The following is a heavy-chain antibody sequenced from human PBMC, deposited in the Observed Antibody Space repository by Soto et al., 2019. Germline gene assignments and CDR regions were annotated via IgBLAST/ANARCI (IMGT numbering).Heavy chain of an antibody. D-gene: IGHD2-2*01. CDR1: GFTFSSYG. CDR3: AKDPALRVLVPAAIDY. V-gene: IGHV3-30*18. Sequence: QVQLVESGGGVVQPGRSLRLSCAASGFTFSSYGMQWVRQAPGKGLEWVAVISYDGSNKYYADSVKGRFTISRDNSKNTLYLQMNSLRAEDTAVYYCAKDPALRVLVPAAIDYWGQGTLVTVSS. CDR2: ISYDGSNK. J-gene: IGHJ4*02.